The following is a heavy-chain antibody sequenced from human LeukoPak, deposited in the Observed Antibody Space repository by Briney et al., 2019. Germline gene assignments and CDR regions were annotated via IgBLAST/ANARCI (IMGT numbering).Heavy chain of an antibody. V-gene: IGHV4-34*01. J-gene: IGHJ4*02. CDR1: GGSFSGYY. CDR3: ARERGSSDYYDSSGYHPFDY. Sequence: SETLSLTCAVYGGSFSGYYWSWIRQPPGKGLEWIGEINHSGSTNYNPSLKSRVTISVDTSKNQFSLKLSSVTAADTAVYYCARERGSSDYYDSSGYHPFDYWGQGTLVTVSS. CDR2: INHSGST. D-gene: IGHD3-22*01.